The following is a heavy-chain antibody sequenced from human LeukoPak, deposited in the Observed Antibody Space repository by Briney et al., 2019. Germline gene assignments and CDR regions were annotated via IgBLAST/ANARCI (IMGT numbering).Heavy chain of an antibody. J-gene: IGHJ4*02. CDR1: GFTFDDYA. CDR2: ISWNSGSI. CDR3: ARVSDYYGS. Sequence: GGSLRLSCAASGFTFDDYAMHWVRQAPGKGLEWVSGISWNSGSIGYADSVKGRFTISRDNSKNTLYLQMNSLRAEDTAVYYCARVSDYYGSWGQGTLVTVSS. V-gene: IGHV3-9*01. D-gene: IGHD3-10*01.